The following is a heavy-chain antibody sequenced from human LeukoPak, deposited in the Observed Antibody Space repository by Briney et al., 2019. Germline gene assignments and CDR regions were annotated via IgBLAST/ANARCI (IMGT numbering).Heavy chain of an antibody. Sequence: SETLSLTCAVSDDSFSSYYWTWIRQPAGKGLEWIGRIYTTGSTNYNPSLNSRVTMSVDTSKNQFSLKLSSVTAADTAVYYCARQTAVAGKAGFDYWGQGTLVTVSS. D-gene: IGHD6-19*01. CDR2: IYTTGST. J-gene: IGHJ4*02. CDR3: ARQTAVAGKAGFDY. CDR1: DDSFSSYY. V-gene: IGHV4-4*07.